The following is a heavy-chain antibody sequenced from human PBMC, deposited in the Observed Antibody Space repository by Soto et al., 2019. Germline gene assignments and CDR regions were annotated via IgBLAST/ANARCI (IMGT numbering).Heavy chain of an antibody. D-gene: IGHD3-3*01. Sequence: PSETLSLTCTVSGGSISSGGYYWSWIRQHPGKGLEWIGYIYYSGSTYYNPSLKSRVTISVDTSKNQFSLKLSSVTAADTAVYYCARGRYDFWSDFPHNMDVWGKGTTVTVSS. CDR2: IYYSGST. V-gene: IGHV4-31*03. CDR1: GGSISSGGYY. CDR3: ARGRYDFWSDFPHNMDV. J-gene: IGHJ6*03.